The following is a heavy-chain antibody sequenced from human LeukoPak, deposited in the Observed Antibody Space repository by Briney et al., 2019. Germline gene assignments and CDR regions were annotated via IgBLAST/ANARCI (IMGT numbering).Heavy chain of an antibody. J-gene: IGHJ2*01. CDR3: AREKIYDSGSYRYFDL. CDR1: GGSISSSSYY. V-gene: IGHV4-31*03. Sequence: SETLSLTCTVSGGSISSSSYYWGWIRQHPGMGLEWIGYIYYSGSTYYNPSLKSRVTISVDTSKNQFSLKLSSVTAADTAVYYCAREKIYDSGSYRYFDLWGRGTLVTVSS. CDR2: IYYSGST. D-gene: IGHD3-10*01.